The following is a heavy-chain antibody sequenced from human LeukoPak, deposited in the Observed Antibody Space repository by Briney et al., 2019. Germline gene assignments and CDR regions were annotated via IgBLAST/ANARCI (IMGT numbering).Heavy chain of an antibody. J-gene: IGHJ4*02. V-gene: IGHV4-31*01. CDR1: GGSISSGGYY. CDR3: ARSYDSSGPFDY. Sequence: PSQTLSLTCTVSGGSISSGGYYWSWIRQHPGKGLEWIGYIYYSGSTYYNPSLKSQVTISVDTSKNQFSLKLSSVTTADTAVYYCARSYDSSGPFDYWGQGTLVTVSS. CDR2: IYYSGST. D-gene: IGHD3-22*01.